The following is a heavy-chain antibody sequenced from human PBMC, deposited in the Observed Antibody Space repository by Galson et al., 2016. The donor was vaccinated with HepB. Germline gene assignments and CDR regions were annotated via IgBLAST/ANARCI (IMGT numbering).Heavy chain of an antibody. V-gene: IGHV1-2*02. CDR2: INPNSGGT. CDR1: GYTFTDYF. Sequence: SVKVSCKASGYTFTDYFMHWVRQAPGQGLEWMGWINPNSGGTIYAQNFQGRVTMTMDTSISTASMELSGLRSDDTAVYYCARELGGKSGYDLRRLGYWGQGALVTVSS. D-gene: IGHD5-12*01. CDR3: ARELGGKSGYDLRRLGY. J-gene: IGHJ4*02.